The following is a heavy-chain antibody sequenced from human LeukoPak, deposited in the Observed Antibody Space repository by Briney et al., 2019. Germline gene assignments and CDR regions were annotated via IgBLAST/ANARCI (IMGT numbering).Heavy chain of an antibody. D-gene: IGHD4-17*01. V-gene: IGHV1-69*06. Sequence: ASVKVSCKASGGTFSSYAISWVRQAPGQGLEWMGGIIPIFGTANYAQKFQGRVTITADKSTSTAYMELSSLRSEDTAVYYCARDDPLYGHNAFDIWGQGTMVTVSS. CDR1: GGTFSSYA. CDR3: ARDDPLYGHNAFDI. CDR2: IIPIFGTA. J-gene: IGHJ3*02.